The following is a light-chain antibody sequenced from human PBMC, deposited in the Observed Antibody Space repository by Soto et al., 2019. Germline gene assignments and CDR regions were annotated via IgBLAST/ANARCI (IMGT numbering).Light chain of an antibody. Sequence: EIVLTQSPATLSLSPGERATLSCRASQSVSTSLVWYQHKPGQAPRLLIYDASNRATGVPARFSGSGSGTDFTLTISSLEPEDFAVYYCQQLNNWPLTFGGGTKVEIK. J-gene: IGKJ4*01. CDR2: DAS. CDR3: QQLNNWPLT. CDR1: QSVSTS. V-gene: IGKV3-11*01.